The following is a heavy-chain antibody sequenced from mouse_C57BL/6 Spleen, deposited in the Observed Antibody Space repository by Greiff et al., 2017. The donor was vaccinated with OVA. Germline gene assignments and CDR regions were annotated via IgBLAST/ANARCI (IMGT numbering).Heavy chain of an antibody. CDR3: ATPSVVATDYFDY. Sequence: VQLQQSGPELVKPGASVTVSCKASGYTFTSYWMHWVKQRPGQGLEWIGRIHPSDSDTNYNQKFKGKATLTVDKSSSTAYMQLSSLTSEDSAVYYCATPSVVATDYFDYWGQGTTLTVSS. V-gene: IGHV1-74*01. CDR1: GYTFTSYW. J-gene: IGHJ2*01. D-gene: IGHD1-1*01. CDR2: IHPSDSDT.